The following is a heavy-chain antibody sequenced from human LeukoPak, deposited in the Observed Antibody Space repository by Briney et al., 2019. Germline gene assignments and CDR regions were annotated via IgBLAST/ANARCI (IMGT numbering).Heavy chain of an antibody. CDR1: GFTFSSYA. V-gene: IGHV3-30-3*01. D-gene: IGHD2-2*02. CDR2: ISYDGSNK. Sequence: AGGSLRLSCAASGFTFSSYAMHWVRQAPGKGLEWVAVISYDGSNKYYADSVKGRFTISIDNSKNTLYLQMNSLRAEDTAVYYYARGGGDIVVVPAAIPIDYWGQGTLVTVSS. J-gene: IGHJ4*02. CDR3: ARGGGDIVVVPAAIPIDY.